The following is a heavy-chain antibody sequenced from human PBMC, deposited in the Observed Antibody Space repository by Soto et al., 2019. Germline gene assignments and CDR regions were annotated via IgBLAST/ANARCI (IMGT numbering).Heavy chain of an antibody. CDR3: AREVGSYYDMGHYYGMDV. Sequence: SETLSLTCGVYGGSFSGYYWTWIRQSPGTGLEWIGEITHSGNTNYNPSLKSRVTISVDTSKNQFSLKLSSVTAADTAVYYCAREVGSYYDMGHYYGMDVWGQGTTVTVSS. J-gene: IGHJ6*02. D-gene: IGHD1-26*01. CDR2: ITHSGNT. CDR1: GGSFSGYY. V-gene: IGHV4-34*01.